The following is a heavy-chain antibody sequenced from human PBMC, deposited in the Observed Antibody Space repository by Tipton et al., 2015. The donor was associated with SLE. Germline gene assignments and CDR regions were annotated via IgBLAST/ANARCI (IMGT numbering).Heavy chain of an antibody. D-gene: IGHD1-26*01. CDR1: GGSISSYY. CDR3: ARDPGSPPRIYFDY. CDR2: ISYDGSNK. V-gene: IGHV3-30*03. Sequence: LSLTCTVSGGSISSYYWSWVRQAPGKGLEWVAVISYDGSNKYYADSVKGRFTISRDNSKNTLYLQMNSLRAEDTAVYYCARDPGSPPRIYFDYWGQGTLVTVSS. J-gene: IGHJ4*02.